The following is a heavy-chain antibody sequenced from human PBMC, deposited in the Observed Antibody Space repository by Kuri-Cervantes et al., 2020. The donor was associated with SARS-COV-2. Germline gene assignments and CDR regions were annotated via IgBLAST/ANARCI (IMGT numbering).Heavy chain of an antibody. CDR3: TRDYGYSSSWHAPHYFDY. J-gene: IGHJ4*02. Sequence: GGSLRLSCAASGFSFSTFGMHWVRQAPGKGLEWVAAMWSGGSNKYYADSVKGRFTISRDNSNNTLYLQMNILRSEDTAVYYCTRDYGYSSSWHAPHYFDYWGQGTLVTVSS. CDR2: MWSGGSNK. D-gene: IGHD6-13*01. V-gene: IGHV3-33*01. CDR1: GFSFSTFG.